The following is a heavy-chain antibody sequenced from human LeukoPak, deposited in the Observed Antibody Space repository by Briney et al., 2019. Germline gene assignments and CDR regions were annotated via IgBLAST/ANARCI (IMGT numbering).Heavy chain of an antibody. J-gene: IGHJ4*02. Sequence: PGGSLRLSCAASGFTFSSYSMNWVRQAPGKGLEWVSAISGSGGSTYYADSVKGRFTISRDNSKNTLYLQMNSLRAEDTAVYYCAKDGRNYDFWSGYPAAYFDYWGQGTLVTVSS. D-gene: IGHD3-3*01. V-gene: IGHV3-23*01. CDR1: GFTFSSYS. CDR3: AKDGRNYDFWSGYPAAYFDY. CDR2: ISGSGGST.